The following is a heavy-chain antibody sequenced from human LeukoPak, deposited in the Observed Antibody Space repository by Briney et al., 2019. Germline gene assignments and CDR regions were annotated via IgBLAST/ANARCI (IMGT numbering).Heavy chain of an antibody. J-gene: IGHJ4*02. CDR3: AKYCGGDCCRNFDS. Sequence: PGGSLSLSYAASGFTFSSYSMTWARHAPGGGREWVTVIGPRGGDRINAVSGKGVFTISRDNSANTLYLEMNSLRAEDTAVYYCAKYCGGDCCRNFDSWGQGTLVTVSS. CDR1: GFTFSSYS. CDR2: IGPRGGDR. D-gene: IGHD2-21*02. V-gene: IGHV3-23*01.